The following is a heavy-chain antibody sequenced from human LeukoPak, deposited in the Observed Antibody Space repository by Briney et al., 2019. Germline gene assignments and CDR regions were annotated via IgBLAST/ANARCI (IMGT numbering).Heavy chain of an antibody. D-gene: IGHD6-13*01. J-gene: IGHJ4*02. CDR3: GRGIASHGAGIDY. CDR2: IKTDGSYI. Sequence: GGSLRLSCAASGFSFSGYWMDWVRQAPGKGLEWVADIKTDGSYIRYADSVKGRFTISRDNARNTVYLQMNSLRVEDTAVYYCGRGIASHGAGIDYWGQGTLVSVSS. V-gene: IGHV3-74*01. CDR1: GFSFSGYW.